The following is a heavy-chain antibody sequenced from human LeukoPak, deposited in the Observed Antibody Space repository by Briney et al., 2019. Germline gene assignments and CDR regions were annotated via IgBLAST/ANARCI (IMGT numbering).Heavy chain of an antibody. CDR2: INPNSGGT. V-gene: IGHV1-2*02. CDR1: GYTFTGYY. J-gene: IGHJ5*02. CDR3: ARDRNWFDP. Sequence: ASVKVSCKASGYTFTGYYMHWVRQAPGQGLEWMGWINPNSGGTNYAQKFQGRVTMTRDTSISAAYMELRSLRSDDTAIYYCARDRNWFDPWGQGTLVTVSS.